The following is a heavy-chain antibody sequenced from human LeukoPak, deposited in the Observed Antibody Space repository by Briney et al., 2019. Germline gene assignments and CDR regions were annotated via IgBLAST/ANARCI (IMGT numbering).Heavy chain of an antibody. CDR1: GFTLSSFW. J-gene: IGHJ4*02. D-gene: IGHD3-10*01. CDR2: INKDGNEK. Sequence: GGSLRLSCAASGFTLSSFWMSWVRQAPGKGLEWVANINKDGNEKYYVDSVKGRFTISRDNTKNSLYLQMNSLRPEDTAVYFCARGGTRGAYFDYWGQGTLVTVSS. V-gene: IGHV3-7*01. CDR3: ARGGTRGAYFDY.